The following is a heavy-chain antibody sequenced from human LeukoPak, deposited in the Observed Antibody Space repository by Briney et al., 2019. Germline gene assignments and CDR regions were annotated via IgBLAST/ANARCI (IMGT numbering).Heavy chain of an antibody. CDR3: ARDKFGGTDY. CDR2: IKQDGSEK. V-gene: IGHV3-7*01. J-gene: IGHJ4*02. Sequence: GGSLRLSCAASGFTFSSSWMSWVRQAPGKGLEWVANIKQDGSEKYYVDSVKGRFTISRDNAKNSLYLQMNSLRAEDTAVYYCARDKFGGTDYWGQGTLVTVSS. CDR1: GFTFSSSW. D-gene: IGHD3-16*01.